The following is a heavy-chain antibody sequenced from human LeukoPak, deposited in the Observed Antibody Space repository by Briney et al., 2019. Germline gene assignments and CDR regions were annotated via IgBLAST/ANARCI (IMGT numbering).Heavy chain of an antibody. CDR3: ARAPEGAAAGTNY. Sequence: PGRSLRLSCAASGFTFDDYAMHWVRQAPGKGLEWVSGISWNSGSIGYADSVKGRFTISRDNAKNSLYLQMNSLRAEDTAVYYCARAPEGAAAGTNYWGQGTLVTVSS. J-gene: IGHJ4*02. D-gene: IGHD6-13*01. V-gene: IGHV3-9*01. CDR1: GFTFDDYA. CDR2: ISWNSGSI.